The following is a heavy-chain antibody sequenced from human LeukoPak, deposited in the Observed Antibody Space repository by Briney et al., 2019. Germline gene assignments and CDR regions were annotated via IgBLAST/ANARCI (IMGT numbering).Heavy chain of an antibody. CDR3: VKTSGGGGKLQTGRGSDY. D-gene: IGHD2-15*01. Sequence: GGSLRLSCSASGFTFSNHAMHSVRHAPGKGLEYVSAISSNGGNTYYADSVKGRFTISRDNSRNTLYLEMSSLRTEDTAGYYCVKTSGGGGKLQTGRGSDYWGQGTLVTVSS. CDR2: ISSNGGNT. CDR1: GFTFSNHA. V-gene: IGHV3-64D*06. J-gene: IGHJ4*02.